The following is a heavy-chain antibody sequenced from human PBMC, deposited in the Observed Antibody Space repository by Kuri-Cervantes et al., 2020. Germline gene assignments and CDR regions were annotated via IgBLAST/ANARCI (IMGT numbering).Heavy chain of an antibody. CDR1: GFTVSSNY. D-gene: IGHD3-22*01. V-gene: IGHV3-33*08. CDR2: IWYDGSNK. Sequence: GESLKISCAASGFTVSSNYMSWVRQAPGKGLEWVAVIWYDGSNKYYADSVKGRFTISRDNSKNTLYLQMNSLRAEYTAVYYCARDYEVSGYLPTFWGQGTLVTVSS. CDR3: ARDYEVSGYLPTF. J-gene: IGHJ4*02.